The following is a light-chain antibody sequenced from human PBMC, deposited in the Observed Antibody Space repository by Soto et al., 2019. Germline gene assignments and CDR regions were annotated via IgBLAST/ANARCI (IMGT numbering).Light chain of an antibody. CDR2: EVS. CDR1: SSDVGSYNF. Sequence: QSALTQPASVSGSPGQSITISCTGTSSDVGSYNFVSWYQRHPGKAPKLLIYEVSQRPSGVSNRFSGSKSGNTASLTISGLQAEDEADYYCCSYAGSYSWVFGGGTKLTV. V-gene: IGLV2-23*02. CDR3: CSYAGSYSWV. J-gene: IGLJ3*02.